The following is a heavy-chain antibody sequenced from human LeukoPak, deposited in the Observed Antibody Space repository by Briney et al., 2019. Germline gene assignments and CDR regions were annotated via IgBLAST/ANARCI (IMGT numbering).Heavy chain of an antibody. CDR3: ARIRGGPIDY. CDR1: GFTLSTYA. D-gene: IGHD3-16*01. J-gene: IGHJ4*02. Sequence: GGSLRLSCAASGFTLSTYAMHWDRQAPGKGLEWVAVISYDGTDTYYADSVKGRFTISRDTSKNSLYLQMNSLRAEDTAVFYCARIRGGPIDYWGQGTLVTVSS. CDR2: ISYDGTDT. V-gene: IGHV3-30-3*01.